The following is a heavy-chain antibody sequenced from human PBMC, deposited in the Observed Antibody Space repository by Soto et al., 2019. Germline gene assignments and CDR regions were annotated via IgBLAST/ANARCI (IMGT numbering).Heavy chain of an antibody. J-gene: IGHJ4*02. CDR2: ISGGGRPI. CDR1: GVTFSTFS. Sequence: EVQLVESGGGSVQPGGSLRLACAASGVTFSTFSMNWVRQAPGWGLEWISYISGGGRPISFADSVKGRFTISRDNAKNSLYLQMDSLTDEDKAVYYCASDLGWAFDSWGQGTLVTVSS. CDR3: ASDLGWAFDS. D-gene: IGHD6-19*01. V-gene: IGHV3-48*02.